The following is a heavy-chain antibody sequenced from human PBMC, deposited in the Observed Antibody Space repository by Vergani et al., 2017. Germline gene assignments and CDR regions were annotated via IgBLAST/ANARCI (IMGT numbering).Heavy chain of an antibody. CDR3: AKAGSSGLRILDYYYMDV. Sequence: EVQLLESGGGLVQPGGSLRLSCAASGFTFSSYAMSWVRQAPGKGLEWVSAISGSGGSTYYADSVKGRFTISRDNSKNTLYLQMNSLRAEDTAVYYCAKAGSSGLRILDYYYMDVWGKGTTVTVSS. CDR1: GFTFSSYA. J-gene: IGHJ6*03. D-gene: IGHD6-19*01. V-gene: IGHV3-23*01. CDR2: ISGSGGST.